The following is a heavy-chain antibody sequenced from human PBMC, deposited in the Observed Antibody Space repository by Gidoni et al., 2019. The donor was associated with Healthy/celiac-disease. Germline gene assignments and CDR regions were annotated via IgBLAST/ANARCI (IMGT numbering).Heavy chain of an antibody. V-gene: IGHV4-39*01. J-gene: IGHJ5*02. D-gene: IGHD1-1*01. CDR1: GGSISSSSYY. Sequence: QLQLQESGPGLVKPSETLSLTCTVSGGSISSSSYYWGWIRQPPGKGLEWIGSIYYSGSTYYNPSLKSRVTISVDTSKNQFSLKLSSVTAADTAVYYCASVKPDDLNWFDPWGQGTLVTVSS. CDR3: ASVKPDDLNWFDP. CDR2: IYYSGST.